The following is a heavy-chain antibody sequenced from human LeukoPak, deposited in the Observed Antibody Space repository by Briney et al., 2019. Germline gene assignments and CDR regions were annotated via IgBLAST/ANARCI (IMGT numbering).Heavy chain of an antibody. Sequence: SETLSLTCTVSGGSISSYYWSWIRQPPGKGLEWIGYIYYSGNTKYNPSLQNRVTISVDTSKNRFSLQLTSVTAADTAVYYCARLGPSGGAFDIWGQGRMVTVSS. CDR1: GGSISSYY. J-gene: IGHJ3*02. D-gene: IGHD1-26*01. CDR3: ARLGPSGGAFDI. CDR2: IYYSGNT. V-gene: IGHV4-59*08.